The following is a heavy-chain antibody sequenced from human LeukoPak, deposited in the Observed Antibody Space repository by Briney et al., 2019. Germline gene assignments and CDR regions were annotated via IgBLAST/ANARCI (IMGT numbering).Heavy chain of an antibody. CDR3: ARHVIHTTMIRGVDY. V-gene: IGHV4-39*01. D-gene: IGHD3-10*01. CDR1: GGSISSSSYY. Sequence: SETLSLTCTVSGGSISSSSYYWGWIRQPPGKGLDCIWTISYSGSTYYNPCPKSRVTISVDTSKNQFSLKLSSVTAAATAVYYCARHVIHTTMIRGVDYWGQGTLVTVSS. CDR2: ISYSGST. J-gene: IGHJ4*02.